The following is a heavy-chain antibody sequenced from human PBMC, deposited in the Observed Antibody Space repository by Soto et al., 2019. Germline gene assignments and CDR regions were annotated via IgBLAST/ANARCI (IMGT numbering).Heavy chain of an antibody. J-gene: IGHJ5*02. V-gene: IGHV1-3*01. Sequence: QVQLVQSGAEVKKPGASVKVSCKASGYTFTSYAMHWVRQAPGQRLEWMGWINAGNGNTKYSQKFQGRVTITRDTSASTAYMELSSLRSEDTAVYYCARARFTMVRGVMMSWFDPWGQETLVTVSS. CDR2: INAGNGNT. D-gene: IGHD3-10*01. CDR3: ARARFTMVRGVMMSWFDP. CDR1: GYTFTSYA.